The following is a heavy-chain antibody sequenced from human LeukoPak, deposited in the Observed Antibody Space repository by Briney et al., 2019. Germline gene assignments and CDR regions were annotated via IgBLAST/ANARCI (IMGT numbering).Heavy chain of an antibody. Sequence: ASVKVSCKASGGTFSSYAISWVRQAPGHGLEWMGGIIPIFGTANYAQKFQGRVTITADESTSTAYMELSSLRSEDAAVYYCAIRYIAAAGTENYGMDVWGQGTTVTVSS. CDR3: AIRYIAAAGTENYGMDV. D-gene: IGHD6-13*01. J-gene: IGHJ6*02. V-gene: IGHV1-69*13. CDR2: IIPIFGTA. CDR1: GGTFSSYA.